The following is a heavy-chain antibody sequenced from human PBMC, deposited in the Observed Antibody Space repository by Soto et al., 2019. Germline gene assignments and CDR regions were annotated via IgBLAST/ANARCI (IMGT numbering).Heavy chain of an antibody. V-gene: IGHV1-2*04. Sequence: GASVKVSCKASGYTFSAYYLHWVRQAPGQGLEWMGWINPTTGGTHYAQKFQGWVSMTRDTSISTAYMEVSRLRSDDTAVYYCAREDLSSSSGYDYWGQGTLVTVSS. CDR3: AREDLSSSSGYDY. CDR2: INPTTGGT. J-gene: IGHJ4*02. CDR1: GYTFSAYY. D-gene: IGHD6-6*01.